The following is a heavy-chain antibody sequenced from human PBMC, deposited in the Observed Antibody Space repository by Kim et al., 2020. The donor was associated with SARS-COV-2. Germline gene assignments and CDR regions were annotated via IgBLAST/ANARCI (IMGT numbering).Heavy chain of an antibody. V-gene: IGHV3-49*02. Sequence: SVKGRFTISRDDSKSIAYLQMNSLKTEDTAVYYCTRDYYGSGSYYIVWGYWGQGTLVTVSS. CDR3: TRDYYGSGSYYIVWGY. D-gene: IGHD3-10*01. J-gene: IGHJ4*02.